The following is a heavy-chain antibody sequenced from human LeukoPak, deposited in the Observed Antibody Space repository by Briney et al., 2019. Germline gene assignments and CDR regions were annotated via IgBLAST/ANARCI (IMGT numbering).Heavy chain of an antibody. Sequence: GGSLRLSCVASGITLSTYGMNWVRQAPGKGLEWVANIKPGGGERYYVDSVEGRFTISRDNAKNSVDLQMNSLRVEDTAVYYCMRGGGDYWGQGTLVTVSS. D-gene: IGHD3-16*01. CDR2: IKPGGGER. J-gene: IGHJ4*02. V-gene: IGHV3-7*01. CDR1: GITLSTYG. CDR3: MRGGGDY.